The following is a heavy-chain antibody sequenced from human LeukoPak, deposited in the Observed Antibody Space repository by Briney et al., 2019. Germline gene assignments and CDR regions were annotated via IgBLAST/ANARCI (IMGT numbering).Heavy chain of an antibody. CDR1: GFTFSSYW. CDR3: ARARSSSGYYGDY. Sequence: GGSLRLSCAASGFTFSSYWMSWVRQAPGKGLEWVANIKQDGSEKYYVDPVKGRFTISRDNAKNSLYLQMNSLRAEDTAVYYCARARSSSGYYGDYWGQGTLVTVSS. J-gene: IGHJ4*02. CDR2: IKQDGSEK. V-gene: IGHV3-7*01. D-gene: IGHD3-22*01.